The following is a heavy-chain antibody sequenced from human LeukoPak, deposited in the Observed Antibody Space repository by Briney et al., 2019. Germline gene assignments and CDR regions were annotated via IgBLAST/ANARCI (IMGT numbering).Heavy chain of an antibody. D-gene: IGHD5-24*01. CDR1: GGSFSDYQ. CDR3: ARGLIDGHNSHSLDY. CDR2: INHSGDT. J-gene: IGHJ4*02. Sequence: SETLSLTCAVYGGSFSDYQWSWIRQPPGEGLEWIEEINHSGDTNYNPSLKSRVTISVDTSKNQISLKMTSVTATDTAVYYCARGLIDGHNSHSLDYWAQGTLVTVSS. V-gene: IGHV4-34*01.